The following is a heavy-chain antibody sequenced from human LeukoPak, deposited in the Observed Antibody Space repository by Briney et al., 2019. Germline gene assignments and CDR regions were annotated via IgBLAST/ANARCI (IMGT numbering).Heavy chain of an antibody. CDR1: GFIFSSYG. D-gene: IGHD3-10*01. Sequence: GGSLRLSCAAPGFIFSSYGMHWVRQAPGKGLEWVAVISYDGSKIYYADSVKGRFTISRDNSKNTLNLQMNSLRAEDTAVYYCAKFWRGAHYYGSGSYYFEGGFDYWGRGTLVTVSS. V-gene: IGHV3-30*18. J-gene: IGHJ4*02. CDR2: ISYDGSKI. CDR3: AKFWRGAHYYGSGSYYFEGGFDY.